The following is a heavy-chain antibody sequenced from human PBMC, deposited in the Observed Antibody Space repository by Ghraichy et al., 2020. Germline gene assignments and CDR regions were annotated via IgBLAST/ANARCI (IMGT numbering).Heavy chain of an antibody. Sequence: GGSLRLSCAASGFTFSSYSMNWVRQAPGKGLEWVSYISSSSSTIDSADSVKGRFTISRDNAKNSLYLQMNSLRDEDTAVYYCARPDYGDFHGYYYYGMDVWGQGTTVTVSS. J-gene: IGHJ6*02. D-gene: IGHD4-17*01. CDR2: ISSSSSTI. CDR3: ARPDYGDFHGYYYYGMDV. V-gene: IGHV3-48*02. CDR1: GFTFSSYS.